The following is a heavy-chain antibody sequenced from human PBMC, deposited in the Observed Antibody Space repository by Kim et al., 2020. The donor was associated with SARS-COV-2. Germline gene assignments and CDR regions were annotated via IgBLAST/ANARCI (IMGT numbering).Heavy chain of an antibody. Sequence: SVKVSCKASGGTFSSYAISWVRQAPGQGLEWMGGIIPIFGTANYAQKFQGRVTITADESTSTAYMELSSLRSEDTAVYYCASVVAAAGPKSFDYWGQGTLVTVSS. J-gene: IGHJ4*02. CDR3: ASVVAAAGPKSFDY. CDR2: IIPIFGTA. CDR1: GGTFSSYA. D-gene: IGHD6-13*01. V-gene: IGHV1-69*13.